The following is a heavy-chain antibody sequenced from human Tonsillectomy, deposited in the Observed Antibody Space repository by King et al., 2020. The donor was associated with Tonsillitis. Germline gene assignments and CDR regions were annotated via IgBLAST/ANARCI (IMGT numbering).Heavy chain of an antibody. J-gene: IGHJ6*03. V-gene: IGHV3-33*08. CDR2: IWYDGSNK. CDR1: GFTFSSYG. Sequence: VQLVESGGGVVQPGRSLRLSCAASGFTFSSYGMHWVRQAPGKGLEWVAVIWYDGSNKYYADSVKGRFTLSRDNSKNTLYLQMNSLRAEDTAVYYCARQAAAGKEYYYYYYMDVWGKGTTVTVSS. D-gene: IGHD6-13*01. CDR3: ARQAAAGKEYYYYYYMDV.